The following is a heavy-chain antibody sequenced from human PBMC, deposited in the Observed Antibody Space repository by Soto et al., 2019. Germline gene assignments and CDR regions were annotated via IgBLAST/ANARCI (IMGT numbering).Heavy chain of an antibody. CDR1: GFTFSSYG. V-gene: IGHV3-30*18. Sequence: GGSLRLSCAASGFTFSSYGMHWVRQAPGKGLEWVAVISYDGSNKYYADSVKGRFTISRDNSKNTLYLQMNSLRAEDTAVYYCAKDLYYDFWSGYYKDYYYYYGMDVWGQGTTVTVSS. CDR2: ISYDGSNK. CDR3: AKDLYYDFWSGYYKDYYYYYGMDV. D-gene: IGHD3-3*01. J-gene: IGHJ6*02.